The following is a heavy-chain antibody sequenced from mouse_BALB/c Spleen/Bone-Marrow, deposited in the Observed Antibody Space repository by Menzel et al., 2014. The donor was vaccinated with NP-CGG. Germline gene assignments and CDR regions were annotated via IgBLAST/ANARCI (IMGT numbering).Heavy chain of an antibody. CDR3: ARSSTMYWFFDV. CDR1: EYEFPSHD. CDR2: INSDGGST. J-gene: IGHJ1*01. Sequence: VQLKDSGGGLVQPGESLKLSCESNEYEFPSHDMSWVRKTPEKRLELVAAINSDGGSTYYPDTMGRRFIISRDNTKKTLYLQMSSLRSEDSALYYCARSSTMYWFFDVWGAGTTVTVSS. V-gene: IGHV5-2*01. D-gene: IGHD2-1*01.